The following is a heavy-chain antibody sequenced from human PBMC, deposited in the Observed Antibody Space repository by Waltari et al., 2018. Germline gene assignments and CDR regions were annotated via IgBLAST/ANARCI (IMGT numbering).Heavy chain of an antibody. V-gene: IGHV3-21*01. J-gene: IGHJ5*02. CDR3: AREMEMIVVVTKEYNWFDP. CDR2: ISSSSSYI. CDR1: GFTFSSYS. D-gene: IGHD3-22*01. Sequence: EVQLVESGGGLVKPGGSLRLSCAASGFTFSSYSMNWVRQAPGKGLEWVSSISSSSSYIYYVDSVKGRFTISRDNAKNSLYRQMNSLRAEDTAVYYCAREMEMIVVVTKEYNWFDPWGQGTLVTVSS.